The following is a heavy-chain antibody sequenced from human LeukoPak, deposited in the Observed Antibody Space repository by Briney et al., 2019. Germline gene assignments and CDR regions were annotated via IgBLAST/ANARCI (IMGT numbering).Heavy chain of an antibody. D-gene: IGHD2/OR15-2a*01. CDR1: GFTFSSYS. CDR3: ARSTPFGDYFDY. CDR2: ISSSSSYI. J-gene: IGHJ4*02. Sequence: GGSLRLSCAASGFTFSSYSMNWVRQAPGKGLEWVSSISSSSSYIYYADSVKGRFTISRDNAKNSLYLQMNSLRVEDTAVYYCARSTPFGDYFDYWGQGTLVTVSS. V-gene: IGHV3-21*04.